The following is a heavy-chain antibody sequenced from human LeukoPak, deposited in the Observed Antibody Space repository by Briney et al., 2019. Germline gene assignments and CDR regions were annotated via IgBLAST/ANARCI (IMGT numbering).Heavy chain of an antibody. J-gene: IGHJ6*02. CDR3: ARTGPNYHGSGRIPPYYYYYGMDV. Sequence: ASVQVSCKASGYTFTSYDINWVRPATGQGLEWMGWMNPNSGNTGYAQKFQGRATMTRNTSINKAYKELSSLRSDDTAVYYCARTGPNYHGSGRIPPYYYYYGMDVWGQGTTVTVSS. V-gene: IGHV1-8*01. CDR1: GYTFTSYD. D-gene: IGHD3-10*01. CDR2: MNPNSGNT.